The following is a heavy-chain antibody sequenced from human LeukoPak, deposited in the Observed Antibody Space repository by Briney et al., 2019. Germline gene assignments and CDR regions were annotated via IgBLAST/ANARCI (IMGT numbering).Heavy chain of an antibody. V-gene: IGHV4-34*01. J-gene: IGHJ6*03. CDR2: INDSGTI. CDR1: GGSFSNYY. CDR3: ARRWNYGRNYYIDV. Sequence: SETLSLTCAVYGGSFSNYYWSWIRQSPGKGLEWIGEINDSGTINYNPSLMSRVTVSVDKSKNHFSLKLSSATAADTAMYYCARRWNYGRNYYIDVWGKGATVSVSS. D-gene: IGHD1-7*01.